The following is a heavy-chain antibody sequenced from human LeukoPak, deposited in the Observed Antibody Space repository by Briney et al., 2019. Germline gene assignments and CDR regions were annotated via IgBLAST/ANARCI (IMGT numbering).Heavy chain of an antibody. CDR3: ATVGWGTSYVFDI. CDR2: IYYSGST. CDR1: GGSISSSSYY. J-gene: IGHJ3*02. Sequence: ASETLSLTCTVSGGSISSSSYYWGWIRQPPGKGLEWIGSIYYSGSTYYNPSLKSRVTISVDTSKNQFSLKLSSVTAADTAVYYCATVGWGTSYVFDIWGQGTVVTVSS. D-gene: IGHD3-16*01. V-gene: IGHV4-39*01.